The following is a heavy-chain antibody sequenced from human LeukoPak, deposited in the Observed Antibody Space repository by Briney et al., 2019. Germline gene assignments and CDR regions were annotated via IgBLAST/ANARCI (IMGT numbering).Heavy chain of an antibody. CDR2: INHSGST. Sequence: PSETLSLTCAVYGGSFSGYYWSWIRQPPGKGLEWIGEINHSGSTNYNPSLKSRVTISVDTSKNQFSLKLSSVTAADTAVYYCARDRSSRSGWYYWGQGTLVTVSS. D-gene: IGHD6-19*01. CDR1: GGSFSGYY. V-gene: IGHV4-34*01. J-gene: IGHJ4*02. CDR3: ARDRSSRSGWYY.